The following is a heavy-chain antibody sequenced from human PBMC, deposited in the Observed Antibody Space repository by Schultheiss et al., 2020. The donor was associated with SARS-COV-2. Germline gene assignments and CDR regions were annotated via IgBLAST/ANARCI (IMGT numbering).Heavy chain of an antibody. CDR2: IIPIFGTA. V-gene: IGHV1-69*13. D-gene: IGHD3-10*01. Sequence: SVKVSCKASGYTFTSYAMNWVRQAPGQGLEWMGGIIPIFGTANYAQKFQGRVTITADESTSTAYMELSSLRSEDTAVYYCARGVVRGPGWFDPWGQGTLVTVSS. J-gene: IGHJ5*02. CDR1: GYTFTSYA. CDR3: ARGVVRGPGWFDP.